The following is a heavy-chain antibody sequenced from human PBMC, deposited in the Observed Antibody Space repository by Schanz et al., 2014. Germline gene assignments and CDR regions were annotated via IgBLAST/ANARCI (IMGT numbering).Heavy chain of an antibody. D-gene: IGHD1-26*01. CDR3: ARGGSGSHYRLDY. J-gene: IGHJ4*02. CDR2: ISGDHRNT. Sequence: EMQLLESGGGLIQPGGSLRLSCAASGFTFSTHAMSWVRQAPGKGLEWVSSISGDHRNTFYADSVKGRFTISRDNSKNALYLQMNSLRAEDTGLYFCARGGSGSHYRLDYWGQGTLVTVSS. CDR1: GFTFSTHA. V-gene: IGHV3-23*01.